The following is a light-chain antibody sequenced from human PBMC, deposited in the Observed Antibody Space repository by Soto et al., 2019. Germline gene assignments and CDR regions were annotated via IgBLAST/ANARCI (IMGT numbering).Light chain of an antibody. CDR2: LEGSGSY. CDR3: ETWDSNTLV. V-gene: IGLV4-60*02. J-gene: IGLJ3*02. CDR1: SGHSSYI. Sequence: QPVLTQSSSASASLGSSVKLTCTLSSGHSSYIIAWHQQQLGKAPRYLMKLEGSGSYNKGSGVPDRFSGSSSGADRYLTISNLQFEDEADYYCETWDSNTLVFGGGTKLTVL.